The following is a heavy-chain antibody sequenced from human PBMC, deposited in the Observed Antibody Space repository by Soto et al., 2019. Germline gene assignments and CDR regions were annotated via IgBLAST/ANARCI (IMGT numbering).Heavy chain of an antibody. Sequence: ASVKVSCKTSGYTFTDHCLSWVRHAPGQGLEWLGWVSPYNGNTKYAQKFQGRVTMTTDTSTRTPYMELRSLRPDDTAVYYCARVIAARPDYGMDVWGQGTTVTVSS. CDR3: ARVIAARPDYGMDV. CDR1: GYTFTDHC. J-gene: IGHJ6*02. CDR2: VSPYNGNT. D-gene: IGHD6-6*01. V-gene: IGHV1-18*01.